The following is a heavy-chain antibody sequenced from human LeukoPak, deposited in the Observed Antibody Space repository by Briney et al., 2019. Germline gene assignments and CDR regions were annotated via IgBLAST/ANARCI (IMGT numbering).Heavy chain of an antibody. CDR3: ARGGGHIVVVPAALRGY. CDR1: GFTISDYY. D-gene: IGHD2-2*01. J-gene: IGHJ4*02. Sequence: GGSLRLSCAASGFTISDYYMNWVPQAPGKGLEWVSSISSSSTIYYADSVKGRFTIPRDNAKNSLYLQMNSLRAEDTAVYYCARGGGHIVVVPAALRGYWGQGTLVTVSS. V-gene: IGHV3-69-1*02. CDR2: ISSSSTI.